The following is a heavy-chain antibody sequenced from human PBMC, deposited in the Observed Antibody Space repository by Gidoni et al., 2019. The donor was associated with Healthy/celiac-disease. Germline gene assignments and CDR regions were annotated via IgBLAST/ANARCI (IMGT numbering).Heavy chain of an antibody. CDR1: GGSFSGYY. D-gene: IGHD3-10*01. Sequence: QVQLQQWGAGLLKPSETLSLTCAVYGGSFSGYYWSGHRQPPGKGLELIGEINHSGSTNYNPSLKGRVTISVDTSKNQFSLKLSSVTAADTAVYYCARVILGGSGYYYYYGMDVWGQGTTVTVSS. CDR2: INHSGST. J-gene: IGHJ6*02. V-gene: IGHV4-34*01. CDR3: ARVILGGSGYYYYYGMDV.